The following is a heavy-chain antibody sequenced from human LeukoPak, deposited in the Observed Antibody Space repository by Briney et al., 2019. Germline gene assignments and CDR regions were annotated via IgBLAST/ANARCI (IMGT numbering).Heavy chain of an antibody. Sequence: PGGSLRLSCAASGLTFSNHWMHWVRQAPGKGLVWVSRIHDDGTTTNYADSVKGRFTISRDNAKNTLYLQMNSLRAEDTAVYYCALVYAVPDKRNALDMWGQGTMVTVSS. CDR3: ALVYAVPDKRNALDM. CDR2: IHDDGTTT. J-gene: IGHJ3*02. V-gene: IGHV3-74*01. D-gene: IGHD2-8*01. CDR1: GLTFSNHW.